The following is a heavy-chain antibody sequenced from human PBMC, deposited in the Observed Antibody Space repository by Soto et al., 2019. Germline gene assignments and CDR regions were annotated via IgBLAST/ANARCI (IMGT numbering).Heavy chain of an antibody. CDR2: INHSGST. Sequence: SETLSLTCAVYGGSFSGYYWSWIRQPPGKGLEWIGEINHSGSTNYNPSLKSRVTISVDTTKNQFSLKLSSVTAADTAVYYCARLRGSIENPDYYYYGMDVWGQGTTVTVSS. D-gene: IGHD3-16*02. V-gene: IGHV4-34*01. CDR3: ARLRGSIENPDYYYYGMDV. CDR1: GGSFSGYY. J-gene: IGHJ6*02.